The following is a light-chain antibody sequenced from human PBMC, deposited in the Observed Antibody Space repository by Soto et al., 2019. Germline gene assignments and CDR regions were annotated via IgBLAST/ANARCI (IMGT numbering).Light chain of an antibody. V-gene: IGKV1-33*01. J-gene: IGKJ4*01. Sequence: DIQMTQSPSSLSASVGDRVTITCQASQDISNSLNWYQQRPGKAPKLLIYDASNLETGVPSRFSGRGSGTDFTFTIRSLQPEDIGRYHCQHYDSVLALTFGGGTKVDIK. CDR1: QDISNS. CDR3: QHYDSVLALT. CDR2: DAS.